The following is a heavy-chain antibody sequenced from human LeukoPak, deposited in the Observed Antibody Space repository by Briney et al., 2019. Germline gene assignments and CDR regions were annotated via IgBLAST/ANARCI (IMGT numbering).Heavy chain of an antibody. V-gene: IGHV1-46*01. CDR1: GYTFTNFG. CDR2: INPSGGST. D-gene: IGHD6-13*01. Sequence: GASVKVSCKTSGYTFTNFGISWVRQAPGQGLEWMGIINPSGGSTSYAQKFQGRVTMTTDTSTSTVYMELTSLRSEDTAVYYCASSLRTGYSSQGAFDIWGQGTMVSVSS. J-gene: IGHJ3*02. CDR3: ASSLRTGYSSQGAFDI.